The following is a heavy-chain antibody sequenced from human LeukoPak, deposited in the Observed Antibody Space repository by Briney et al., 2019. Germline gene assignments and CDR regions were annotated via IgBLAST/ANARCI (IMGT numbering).Heavy chain of an antibody. Sequence: PSETLSLTCAVCGGSFSGYYWSWIRQPPGKGLEWIGEINHSGSTNYNPSLKRRVTISVDTSKNQFSLTLSSVTAAATAVYYCARVVRGYCTGGVCQTNRAPRYYYYYYMDVWGKGTTVTVSS. CDR2: INHSGST. D-gene: IGHD2-8*02. CDR1: GGSFSGYY. V-gene: IGHV4-34*01. CDR3: ARVVRGYCTGGVCQTNRAPRYYYYYYMDV. J-gene: IGHJ6*03.